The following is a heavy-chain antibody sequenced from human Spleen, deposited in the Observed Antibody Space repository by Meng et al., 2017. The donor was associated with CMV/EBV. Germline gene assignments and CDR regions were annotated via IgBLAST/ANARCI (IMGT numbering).Heavy chain of an antibody. CDR3: ARVSGQWLVDYYFDY. D-gene: IGHD6-19*01. CDR2: IKEDGSEK. Sequence: GESLKISCAASGFTFSNNWMSWVRQAPGKGLEWVANIKEDGSEKYYVDSVKGRFTISRDNAKNSLYLQMNSLRAEDTAVYYCARVSGQWLVDYYFDYWGQETLVTVSS. CDR1: GFTFSNNW. V-gene: IGHV3-7*01. J-gene: IGHJ4*02.